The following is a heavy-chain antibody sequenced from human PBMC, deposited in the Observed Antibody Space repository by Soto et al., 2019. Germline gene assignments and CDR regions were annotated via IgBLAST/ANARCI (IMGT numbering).Heavy chain of an antibody. CDR3: ARDLNDFWSGPPSSMDV. J-gene: IGHJ6*02. Sequence: ASVKVSFKASGYTSTGYYMHWLRQAPGQGLEWMGWINPNSGGTNYAQKFQGRVTMTRDTSISTAYMELSRLRSDDTAVYYCARDLNDFWSGPPSSMDVWGQGTTVTVSS. CDR1: GYTSTGYY. V-gene: IGHV1-2*02. D-gene: IGHD3-3*01. CDR2: INPNSGGT.